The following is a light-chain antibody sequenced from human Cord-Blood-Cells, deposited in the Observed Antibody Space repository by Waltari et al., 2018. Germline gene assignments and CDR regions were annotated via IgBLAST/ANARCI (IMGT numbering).Light chain of an antibody. CDR2: DVS. CDR3: SSYTSRSTAV. Sequence: QSALTQPASVSGSPGQSITISCTGTSSDVGGYNYVSWYQQHPGKAPKLMIFDVSKRPSGVSNRFSGSKSGNTASLTISGLQAEDEADYYCSSYTSRSTAVFGGGTKLTVL. V-gene: IGLV2-14*01. J-gene: IGLJ2*01. CDR1: SSDVGGYNY.